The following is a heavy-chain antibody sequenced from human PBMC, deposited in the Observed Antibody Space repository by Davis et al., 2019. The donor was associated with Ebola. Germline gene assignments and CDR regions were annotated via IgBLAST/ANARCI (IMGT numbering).Heavy chain of an antibody. V-gene: IGHV4-4*02. CDR1: GGSISSSNW. Sequence: MPSETLSLTCAVSGGSISSSNWWSWVRQPPGKGLGWIGEFYHSGSTNYNPSFKSRVTISLDTSRNQFSLKLGSVTAADTAVYYCARDPYGLQPFDYWGQGTLVTVSS. J-gene: IGHJ4*02. D-gene: IGHD3-10*01. CDR3: ARDPYGLQPFDY. CDR2: FYHSGST.